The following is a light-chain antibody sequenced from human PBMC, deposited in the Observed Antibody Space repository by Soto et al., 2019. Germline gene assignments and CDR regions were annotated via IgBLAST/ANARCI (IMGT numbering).Light chain of an antibody. CDR2: EVN. CDR3: CSSAGSRWV. Sequence: QSALTQPASVSGSPGQSITFSCTGSSDDIGNFNLVSWYQQYPGKAPKLILYEVNKRPLGVSDRFSGSKSGNTASLTISGLQAEDEADYHCCSSAGSRWVFGGGTKVTVL. CDR1: SDDIGNFNL. J-gene: IGLJ3*02. V-gene: IGLV2-23*02.